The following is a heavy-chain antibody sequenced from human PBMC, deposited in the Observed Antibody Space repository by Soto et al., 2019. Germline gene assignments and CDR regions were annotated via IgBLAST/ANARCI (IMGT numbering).Heavy chain of an antibody. J-gene: IGHJ6*02. V-gene: IGHV3-33*01. CDR1: GFTFSSYG. Sequence: GGSLRLSCAASGFTFSSYGMHWVRQAPGKGLEWVAVIWYDGSNKYYADSVKGRFTISRDNSKNTLYLQMNSLRAEDTAVYYCARVVSLYYYGSGSYPPPGGMDVSGPGTTVTVSS. CDR3: ARVVSLYYYGSGSYPPPGGMDV. CDR2: IWYDGSNK. D-gene: IGHD3-10*01.